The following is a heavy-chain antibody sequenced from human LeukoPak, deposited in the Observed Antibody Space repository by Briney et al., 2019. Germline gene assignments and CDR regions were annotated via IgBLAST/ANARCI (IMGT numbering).Heavy chain of an antibody. Sequence: ASVKVSCKASGYTFTSYGISWVRQAPGQGLEWMGWISAYNGNTNYAQKLQGRVTMTTDTSTSTAYMELRSLRSDDTAVYYCARGTATVRGVIPGDYWGQGTLVTVSS. V-gene: IGHV1-18*01. J-gene: IGHJ4*02. CDR3: ARGTATVRGVIPGDY. CDR1: GYTFTSYG. D-gene: IGHD3-10*01. CDR2: ISAYNGNT.